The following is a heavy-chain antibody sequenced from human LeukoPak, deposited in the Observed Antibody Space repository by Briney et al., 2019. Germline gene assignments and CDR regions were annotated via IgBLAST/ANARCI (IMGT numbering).Heavy chain of an antibody. CDR3: ARGRRTSWGQWLQLVYAFDI. D-gene: IGHD5-24*01. Sequence: PGGSLRLSCAASGFTFSSYAMTWVRQAPGKGLEWVSCISGSGDNTYYPDSVGGRFTISRDNFKNTLYLQMDSLRAEDTAVYYCARGRRTSWGQWLQLVYAFDIWGQGTMVTVSS. CDR2: ISGSGDNT. CDR1: GFTFSSYA. J-gene: IGHJ3*02. V-gene: IGHV3-23*01.